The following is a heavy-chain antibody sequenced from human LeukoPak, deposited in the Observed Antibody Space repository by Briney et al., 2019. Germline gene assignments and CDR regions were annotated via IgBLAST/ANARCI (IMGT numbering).Heavy chain of an antibody. J-gene: IGHJ4*02. CDR1: GGSFSGYY. Sequence: SETLSLTSAVYGGSFSGYYWSWIRQPPGKGLEWIGEINHSGSTNYNPSLKSRVTISVDTSKNQFSLKLSSVTAADTAVYYCARGRGNYSNYARYSSSWYLDYWGQGTLVTVSS. CDR3: ARGRGNYSNYARYSSSWYLDY. V-gene: IGHV4-34*01. CDR2: INHSGST. D-gene: IGHD6-13*01.